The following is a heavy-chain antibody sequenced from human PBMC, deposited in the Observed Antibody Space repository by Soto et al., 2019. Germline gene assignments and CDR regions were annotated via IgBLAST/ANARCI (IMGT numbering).Heavy chain of an antibody. V-gene: IGHV3-23*01. Sequence: GGSLRLSCAASGFTFSSYVMTWVRQAPGKGLEWFSAIDSRGGTTNYADSVRGRFTISRDNSKNTLYLQMNSLRAEDTAVYYCAKGGYPGYCSGGSCPYYSDYWGQGTLVTVSS. CDR3: AKGGYPGYCSGGSCPYYSDY. CDR1: GFTFSSYV. J-gene: IGHJ4*02. CDR2: IDSRGGTT. D-gene: IGHD2-15*01.